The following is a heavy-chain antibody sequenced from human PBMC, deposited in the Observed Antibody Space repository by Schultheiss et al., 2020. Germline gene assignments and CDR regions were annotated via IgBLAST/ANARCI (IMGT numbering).Heavy chain of an antibody. CDR1: GFTFGDYA. CDR2: IRSKAYGGTT. V-gene: IGHV3-49*03. CDR3: TRGLGYSSSWYYFDY. Sequence: GESLKISCTASGFTFGDYAMSWFRQAPGKGLEWVGFIRSKAYGGTTEYAASVKGRFTISRDDSKSIAYLQMNSLKTEDTAVYYCTRGLGYSSSWYYFDYWGQGTLVTVYS. D-gene: IGHD6-13*01. J-gene: IGHJ4*02.